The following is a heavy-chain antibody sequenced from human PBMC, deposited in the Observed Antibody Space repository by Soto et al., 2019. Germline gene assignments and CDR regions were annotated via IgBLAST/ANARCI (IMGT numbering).Heavy chain of an antibody. CDR2: IIPILGIA. V-gene: IGHV1-69*02. Sequence: QVQLVQSGAEVKKPGSSVKVSCKASGGTFSSYTISWVRQAPGQGLEWMGRIIPILGIANYAQKFQGRVTITADKSTGRAYMELSSLRSEDTAVYYCARGGYDFWSGYDSYMDVWGKGPAVSVSS. D-gene: IGHD3-3*01. J-gene: IGHJ6*03. CDR3: ARGGYDFWSGYDSYMDV. CDR1: GGTFSSYT.